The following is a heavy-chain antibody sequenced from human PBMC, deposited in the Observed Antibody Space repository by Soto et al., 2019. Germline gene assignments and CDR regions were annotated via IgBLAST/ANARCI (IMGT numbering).Heavy chain of an antibody. Sequence: SETLSLTCAVYGGSFSGYYWSWIRQPPGKGLEWIGEINHSGSTNYNPSLKSRVTISVDTSKNQFSLKLSSVTAADTAVYYWARVRRGDYDILTGYYNKPLYYYYGMDVWGQGTRSPSP. V-gene: IGHV4-34*01. CDR1: GGSFSGYY. CDR2: INHSGST. D-gene: IGHD3-9*01. J-gene: IGHJ6*02. CDR3: ARVRRGDYDILTGYYNKPLYYYYGMDV.